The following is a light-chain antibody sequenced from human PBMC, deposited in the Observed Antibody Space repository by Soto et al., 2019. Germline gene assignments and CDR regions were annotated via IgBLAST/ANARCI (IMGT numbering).Light chain of an antibody. Sequence: EIVLTQSPGTLSLSPGERATLSCRASQSVSSSYLAWYQQKPGQAPRPLIYGASSRAIGIPDRFSGSGSGTDFTLTISSPEPEDFPVYYCQQYGSSPWTFGQGTMVEIK. CDR2: GAS. CDR3: QQYGSSPWT. J-gene: IGKJ1*01. V-gene: IGKV3-20*01. CDR1: QSVSSSY.